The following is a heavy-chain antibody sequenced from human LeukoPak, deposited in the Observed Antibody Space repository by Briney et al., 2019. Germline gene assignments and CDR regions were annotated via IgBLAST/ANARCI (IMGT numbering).Heavy chain of an antibody. D-gene: IGHD5-12*01. Sequence: SETLSLTCAVCGGSFSGYYWSWIRQPPGKGLEWIGEINHSGSTNYNPSLKSRVTISVDTSKNQFSLKLSSVTAADTAVYYCARGRGYSGYEYDYWGQGTLVTVPS. J-gene: IGHJ4*02. CDR3: ARGRGYSGYEYDY. CDR2: INHSGST. CDR1: GGSFSGYY. V-gene: IGHV4-34*01.